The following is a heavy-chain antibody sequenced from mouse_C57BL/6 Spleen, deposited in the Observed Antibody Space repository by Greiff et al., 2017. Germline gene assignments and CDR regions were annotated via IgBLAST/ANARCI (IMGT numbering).Heavy chain of an antibody. J-gene: IGHJ2*01. Sequence: QVQLQQSGAELVKPGASVKLSCKASGYTFTSYWMHWVKQRPGQGLEWIGEIDPSDSYTNYNQKFKGKATLTVDTSSSTAYMQLSSLASEDSAVYFCARRGGEVDYGGWGQGVTVSV. CDR3: ARRGGEVDYGG. D-gene: IGHD1-1*01. V-gene: IGHV1-69*02. CDR2: IDPSDSYT. CDR1: GYTFTSYW.